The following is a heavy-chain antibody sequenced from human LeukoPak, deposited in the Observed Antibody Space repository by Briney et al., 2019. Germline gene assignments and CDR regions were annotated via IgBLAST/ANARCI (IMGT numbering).Heavy chain of an antibody. CDR2: FDPEDGET. J-gene: IGHJ5*02. Sequence: ALVKVSCKVSGYTLTELSMHWVRQAPGKGLEWMGGFDPEDGETIYAQKFQGRVTMTEDTSTDTAYMELSSLRSEDTAVYYCATFQMAGMVRGDRSWYPWGQGTLVTVSS. CDR3: ATFQMAGMVRGDRSWYP. D-gene: IGHD3-10*01. V-gene: IGHV1-24*01. CDR1: GYTLTELS.